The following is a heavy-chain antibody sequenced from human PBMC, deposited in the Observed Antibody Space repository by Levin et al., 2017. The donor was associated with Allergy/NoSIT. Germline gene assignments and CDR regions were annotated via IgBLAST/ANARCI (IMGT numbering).Heavy chain of an antibody. CDR1: GHSFNIYW. CDR2: IYPDDSDT. J-gene: IGHJ4*02. CDR3: ARQNYYYDSSGYYGYFDY. D-gene: IGHD3-22*01. Sequence: GESLKISCKGSGHSFNIYWIGWVRQMPGKGLEWMGIIYPDDSDTRYSPSFQGQVTISVDKSSSTAYLQLSSLKASDTAMYYCARQNYYYDSSGYYGYFDYWGQGTLVTVSS. V-gene: IGHV5-51*01.